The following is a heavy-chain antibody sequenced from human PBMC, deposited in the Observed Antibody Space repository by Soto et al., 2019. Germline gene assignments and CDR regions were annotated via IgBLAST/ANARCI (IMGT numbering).Heavy chain of an antibody. CDR2: IGASGGT. J-gene: IGHJ4*02. Sequence: GGSLRLSCAASGFTLSNYAMSWVRQAPGKGLEWVSSIGASGGTYYADSVKGRFTVSRDNSKNTLYLQMNSLSAEDTAIYYCAKKGFCSSGSFYGFDYWGQGTLVTVSS. D-gene: IGHD2-15*01. V-gene: IGHV3-23*01. CDR3: AKKGFCSSGSFYGFDY. CDR1: GFTLSNYA.